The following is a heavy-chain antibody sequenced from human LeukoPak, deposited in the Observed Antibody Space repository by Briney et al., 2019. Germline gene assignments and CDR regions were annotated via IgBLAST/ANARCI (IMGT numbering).Heavy chain of an antibody. CDR3: AGECGFYRPLDY. D-gene: IGHD3-3*01. V-gene: IGHV4-4*02. Sequence: PSETLSLTCGVSVGSLISTNWRTWVRQPPGKGLEWIGEVHLDGRTNYNPSLESRLTISVDLSENHVSLKLTSVTAADTAVYYCAGECGFYRPLDYSGQGTLVTVSS. CDR2: VHLDGRT. J-gene: IGHJ4*02. CDR1: VGSLISTNW.